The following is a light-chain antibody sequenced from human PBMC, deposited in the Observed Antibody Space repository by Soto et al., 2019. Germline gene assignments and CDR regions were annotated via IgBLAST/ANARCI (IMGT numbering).Light chain of an antibody. CDR1: STDIGGFDS. CDR2: DVT. J-gene: IGLJ2*01. Sequence: QSALTQPASVSASPGQSITISCTGTSTDIGGFDSVSWYQQHPGKAPKLMIYDVTDRPSGVSNRFSGSKSGDTASLTISGLQAEDEADYYCSSYTPISTLVFGGGTKLNVL. CDR3: SSYTPISTLV. V-gene: IGLV2-14*01.